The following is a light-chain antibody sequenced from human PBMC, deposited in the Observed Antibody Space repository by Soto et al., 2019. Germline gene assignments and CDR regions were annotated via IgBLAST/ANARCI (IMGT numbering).Light chain of an antibody. V-gene: IGKV1-5*01. CDR1: QSIRRW. J-gene: IGKJ2*01. Sequence: DIQMTQTPSTLSASVGDTVAIACRASQSIRRWLAWYQQKPGEAPKLLIYDASSLQSGVSSRFSGSGSGTEFTLTISSLQPDDFETYYCQQYSTFSNTFGPGTKLDIK. CDR2: DAS. CDR3: QQYSTFSNT.